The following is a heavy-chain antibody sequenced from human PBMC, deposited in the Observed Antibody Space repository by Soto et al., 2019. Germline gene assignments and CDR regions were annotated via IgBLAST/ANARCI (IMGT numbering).Heavy chain of an antibody. CDR3: ARVRPAYFDL. CDR2: IYYSGST. Sequence: QVQLQESGPGLVKPSQTLSLTCTVSGGSISSGDYYWSWIRQPPGKGLEWIGYIYYSGSTYYNPSLNSRFTISVDTSKNQVSMKMSSVTAADTAVYYCARVRPAYFDLWGRGTLVTVSS. CDR1: GGSISSGDYY. D-gene: IGHD2-2*01. J-gene: IGHJ2*01. V-gene: IGHV4-30-4*01.